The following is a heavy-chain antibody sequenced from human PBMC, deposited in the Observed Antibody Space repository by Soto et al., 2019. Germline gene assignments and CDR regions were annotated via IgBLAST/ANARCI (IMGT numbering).Heavy chain of an antibody. D-gene: IGHD1-26*01. CDR3: AADRTTGIVGATTVYYYDMDV. Sequence: ASVKVSCKAYGLTFTSSAVQWVRQARGQRLEWIGWIVVGSGNTNYAQKFQERVTITRDMSTSTAYMELSSLRSEDTAVYYCAADRTTGIVGATTVYYYDMDVWGQGTTVTVSS. CDR1: GLTFTSSA. J-gene: IGHJ6*02. V-gene: IGHV1-58*01. CDR2: IVVGSGNT.